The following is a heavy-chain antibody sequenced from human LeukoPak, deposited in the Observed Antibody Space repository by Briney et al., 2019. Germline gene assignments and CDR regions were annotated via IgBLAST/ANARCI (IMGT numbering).Heavy chain of an antibody. D-gene: IGHD2-15*01. CDR3: ARDRCSGGNCDGRVFDN. Sequence: GGSLRLSCAASGFTFSTYTMHWVRQAPGKGLEYVSAISSDGGSTYYANSVQGRFTISRDNSKNTLYLQLGCLRAEDMAVYFCARDRCSGGNCDGRVFDNWGQGTLVTVSS. V-gene: IGHV3-64*01. J-gene: IGHJ4*02. CDR2: ISSDGGST. CDR1: GFTFSTYT.